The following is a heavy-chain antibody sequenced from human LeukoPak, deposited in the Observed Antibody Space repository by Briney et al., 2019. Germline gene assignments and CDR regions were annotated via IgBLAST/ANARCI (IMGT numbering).Heavy chain of an antibody. V-gene: IGHV1-8*01. CDR1: GYTFTSYD. CDR2: MNPNSGNT. J-gene: IGHJ4*02. CDR3: ARGPTRITIFGVVITGLIDY. Sequence: GASVKVSCKASGYTFTSYDINWVRQATGQGLEWMGWMNPNSGNTGYAQKFQGRVTMTRNTSISTGYMELSSLRSEDTAVYYCARGPTRITIFGVVITGLIDYWGQGTLLTVSS. D-gene: IGHD3-3*01.